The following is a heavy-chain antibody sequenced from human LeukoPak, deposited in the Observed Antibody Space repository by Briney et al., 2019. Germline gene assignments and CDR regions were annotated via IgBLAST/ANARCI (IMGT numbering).Heavy chain of an antibody. V-gene: IGHV1-2*02. CDR3: AREDDFLDY. D-gene: IGHD2-21*02. CDR1: GYTFTGYY. Sequence: ASVKVSCKASGYTFTGYYMHWVRQAPGQGLGWMGWNNPNSDVTNYAQMFQDRVTMTRDTSISTSYMELSRLRSDDTAVYYCAREDDFLDYWGQGTLVTVSS. J-gene: IGHJ4*02. CDR2: NNPNSDVT.